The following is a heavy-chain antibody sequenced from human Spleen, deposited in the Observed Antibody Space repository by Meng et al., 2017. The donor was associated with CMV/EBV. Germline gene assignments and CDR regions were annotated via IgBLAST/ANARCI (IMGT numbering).Heavy chain of an antibody. CDR3: TRHRFGSSSSDNCFDP. CDR2: IRSKTNNYAT. V-gene: IGHV3-73*01. D-gene: IGHD6-6*01. CDR1: FSGSD. J-gene: IGHJ5*02. Sequence: FSGSDRHGVRQASGKGLEWVGRIRSKTNNYATAYAASVNGRFTISRDDSKNTAYLQMNSLKSEDTAVYYCTRHRFGSSSSDNCFDPWGQGTLVTVSS.